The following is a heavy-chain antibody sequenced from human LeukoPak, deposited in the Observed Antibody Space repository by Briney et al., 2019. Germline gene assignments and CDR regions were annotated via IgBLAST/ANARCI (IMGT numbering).Heavy chain of an antibody. Sequence: PSETLSLTCTVSGGSISSSSYYWTWIRQPAGKGLELIGRIYTSGTTHYNPSLKSRVTVTVDTSKNQFSLKLTSVTAADTAVYYCARWFSSSTGGRFDSWGHGTLVTVSS. CDR3: ARWFSSSTGGRFDS. D-gene: IGHD6-19*01. J-gene: IGHJ4*01. CDR2: IYTSGTT. CDR1: GGSISSSSYY. V-gene: IGHV4-61*02.